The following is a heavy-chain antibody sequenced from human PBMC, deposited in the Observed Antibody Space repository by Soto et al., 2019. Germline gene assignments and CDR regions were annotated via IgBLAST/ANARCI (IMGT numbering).Heavy chain of an antibody. Sequence: QVQLQESGPGLVKPSETLSLTCIVSGASIITYYWSWIRQPPGKGLEWIGYIFYNGSPNYNPSLKSRVTISVDTYKNQFSLTLNSVTAADTALYYCAREGRDCSGGTCYRSWYFDLWGRGSLVTVSS. V-gene: IGHV4-59*01. D-gene: IGHD2-15*01. CDR2: IFYNGSP. J-gene: IGHJ2*01. CDR1: GASIITYY. CDR3: AREGRDCSGGTCYRSWYFDL.